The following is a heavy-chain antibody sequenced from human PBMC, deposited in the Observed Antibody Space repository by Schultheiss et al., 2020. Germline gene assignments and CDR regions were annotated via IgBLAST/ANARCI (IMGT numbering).Heavy chain of an antibody. V-gene: IGHV3-48*04. J-gene: IGHJ4*02. Sequence: GESLKISCAASGFTFSSYAMSWVRQAPGKGLEWVSGISWNSGTRRYVDSVKGRFTISRDNAKNSLYLQMNSLRAEDTAVYYCARAGGPMIVVEGSFDYWGQGTLVTVSS. CDR2: ISWNSGTR. CDR1: GFTFSSYA. D-gene: IGHD3-22*01. CDR3: ARAGGPMIVVEGSFDY.